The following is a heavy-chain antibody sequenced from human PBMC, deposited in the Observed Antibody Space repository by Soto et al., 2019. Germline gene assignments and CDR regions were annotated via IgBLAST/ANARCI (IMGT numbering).Heavy chain of an antibody. CDR3: SRDGDFSGGTSYLFEY. D-gene: IGHD2-15*01. CDR2: ISWDSGRI. V-gene: IGHV3-9*01. Sequence: EVQLVESGGGLVQPGRSLRLSCEASGFTFDDYAMHWLRQAPGKGLEWVSGISWDSGRIVYADSVKGRFTISRDNAKNSLFLQMNSLRFADTAFYFCSRDGDFSGGTSYLFEYWGQGALVTVSS. CDR1: GFTFDDYA. J-gene: IGHJ4*02.